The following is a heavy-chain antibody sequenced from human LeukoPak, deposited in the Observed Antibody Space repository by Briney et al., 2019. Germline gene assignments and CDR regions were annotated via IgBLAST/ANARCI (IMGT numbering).Heavy chain of an antibody. CDR3: ASSSYSGSYGGYAFDI. V-gene: IGHV1-2*04. D-gene: IGHD1-26*01. Sequence: ASVKVSCKASGYTFTGYYMHWVRQAPGQGLEWMGWINPNSGGTNYAQKFQGWVTMTRDTSISTAYMELSRLRSDDTAVYYCASSSYSGSYGGYAFDIWGQGTMVTVSS. CDR2: INPNSGGT. J-gene: IGHJ3*02. CDR1: GYTFTGYY.